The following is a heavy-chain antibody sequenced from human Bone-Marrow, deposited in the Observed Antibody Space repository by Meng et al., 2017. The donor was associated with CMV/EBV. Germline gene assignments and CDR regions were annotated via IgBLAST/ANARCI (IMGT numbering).Heavy chain of an antibody. CDR2: IDPSDSYT. J-gene: IGHJ4*02. V-gene: IGHV5-10-1*01. CDR1: GFSFTRCW. Sequence: CMRSGFSFTRCWISWVRPMPGNGLEWMGRIDPSDSYTSYSPSFQGHVTISADKSINTAYLQWSSLKASDTAVYYCARLRSTAWYYDYWGQGTLVTVSS. CDR3: ARLRSTAWYYDY. D-gene: IGHD1-26*01.